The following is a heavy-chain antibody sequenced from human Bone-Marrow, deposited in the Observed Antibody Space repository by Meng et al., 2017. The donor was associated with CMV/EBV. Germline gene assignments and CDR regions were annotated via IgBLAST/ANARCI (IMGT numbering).Heavy chain of an antibody. Sequence: LTCAVSAFSLSTSGVGVRWIRQPTGKALEWLALIYCNDDKRYSPSLTSRLTITKDTSKNQVVLTMTNMDPVDTATYYCAHFYGGTGYWGQGTLVTVSS. CDR3: AHFYGGTGY. D-gene: IGHD2-15*01. CDR2: IYCNDDK. V-gene: IGHV2-5*01. J-gene: IGHJ4*02. CDR1: AFSLSTSGVG.